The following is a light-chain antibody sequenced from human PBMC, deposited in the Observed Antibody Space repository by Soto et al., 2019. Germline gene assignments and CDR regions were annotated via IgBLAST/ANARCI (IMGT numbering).Light chain of an antibody. CDR1: SSDVGGYNY. CDR2: DVS. CDR3: CSYAGSYTVV. V-gene: IGLV2-11*01. Sequence: QSAPTQPRSVSGSPGQSVTISCTGTSSDVGGYNYVSWYQQHPGKAPKLMIYDVSKQPSGVPDRFSGSKSGNTASLTISGLQAEDEADYYCCSYAGSYTVVFGGGTQLTVL. J-gene: IGLJ2*01.